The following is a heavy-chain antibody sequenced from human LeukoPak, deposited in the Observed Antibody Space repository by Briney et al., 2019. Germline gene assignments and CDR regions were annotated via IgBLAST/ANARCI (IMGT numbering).Heavy chain of an antibody. CDR1: GFIVSSCE. J-gene: IGHJ4*02. CDR3: ARDRGATLDY. Sequence: GGSLRLSCAVSGFIVSSCEMNWVRQAPGKGLQWISFIASDGSIEYADSVKGRFTLSRDNAKNSLFLQMNSLRAEDTAVYYCARDRGATLDYWGQGTLVTVSS. CDR2: IASDGSI. V-gene: IGHV3-48*03. D-gene: IGHD1-26*01.